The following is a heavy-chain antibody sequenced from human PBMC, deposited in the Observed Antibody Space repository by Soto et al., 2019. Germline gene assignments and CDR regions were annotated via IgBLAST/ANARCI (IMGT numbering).Heavy chain of an antibody. CDR2: ISYGGTRK. Sequence: QMQLVESGGGVVQPGRPLRLSCGASGFTFSDYGMYWVRQAPGKGLEWVAVISYGGTRKYYVDSVKGRFTISRDNAKNSLYLQMNSLRAEDTAVYYCARSPSIAARLKAGRYYYYGMDVWGQGTTVTVSS. CDR3: ARSPSIAARLKAGRYYYYGMDV. J-gene: IGHJ6*02. CDR1: GFTFSDYG. V-gene: IGHV3-30*03. D-gene: IGHD6-6*01.